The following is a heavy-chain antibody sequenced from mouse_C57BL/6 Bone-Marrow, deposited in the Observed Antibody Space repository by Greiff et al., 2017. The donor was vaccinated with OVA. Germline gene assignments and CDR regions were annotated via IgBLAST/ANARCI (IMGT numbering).Heavy chain of an antibody. CDR1: GYTFTSYW. CDR3: AQTAQATDFDY. J-gene: IGHJ2*01. CDR2: IHPNSGST. D-gene: IGHD3-2*02. V-gene: IGHV1-64*01. Sequence: VQLQQPGAELVKPGASVKLSCKASGYTFTSYWMHWVKQRPGQGLEWIGMIHPNSGSTNYNEKFKSKATLTVDKSSSTAYMQLSSLTSEDSAVYYCAQTAQATDFDYWGQGTTLTVSS.